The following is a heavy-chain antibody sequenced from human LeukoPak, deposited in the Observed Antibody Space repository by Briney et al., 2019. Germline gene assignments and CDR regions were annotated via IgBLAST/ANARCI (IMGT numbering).Heavy chain of an antibody. D-gene: IGHD6-19*01. CDR1: GFTFSSYW. J-gene: IGHJ6*02. CDR3: ARASKAESTRYSSGWYSGPPYYYGMDV. V-gene: IGHV3-7*05. Sequence: GGSLRLSCAASGFTFSSYWMSWVRQAPGKGPEWVANIKQDGGEKYYVDSVKGRFTISSDKAKNSLYLQMNSLRAEDTVVYYCARASKAESTRYSSGWYSGPPYYYGMDVWGQGTTVTVSS. CDR2: IKQDGGEK.